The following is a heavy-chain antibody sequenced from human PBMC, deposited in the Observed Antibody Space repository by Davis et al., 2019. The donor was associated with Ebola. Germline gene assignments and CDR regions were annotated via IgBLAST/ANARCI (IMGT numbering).Heavy chain of an antibody. D-gene: IGHD2-2*02. Sequence: PGGSLRLSCAASGFTFSSYSISSSSSFIDYADSMKGRFTISRDNSKNTLYLQMNSLRAEDTAVYYCATDQRYQLLYLFDHWGQGTLVTVSS. CDR1: GFTFSSYS. CDR3: ATDQRYQLLYLFDH. V-gene: IGHV3-21*01. CDR2: SSSSSFI. J-gene: IGHJ4*02.